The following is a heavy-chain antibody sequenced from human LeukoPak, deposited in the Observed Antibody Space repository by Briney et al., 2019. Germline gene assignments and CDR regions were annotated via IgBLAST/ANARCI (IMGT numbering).Heavy chain of an antibody. CDR1: GYTLTELS. Sequence: ASVKVSCKVSGYTLTELSMHWVRQAPGKGLEWMGWMNPNSGNTGYAQKFQGRVTITRNTSRSTAYMELSSLRTEDTAVYYCARGRGSPWGQGTLVTVSS. CDR3: ARGRGSP. V-gene: IGHV1-8*03. D-gene: IGHD3-10*01. CDR2: MNPNSGNT. J-gene: IGHJ5*02.